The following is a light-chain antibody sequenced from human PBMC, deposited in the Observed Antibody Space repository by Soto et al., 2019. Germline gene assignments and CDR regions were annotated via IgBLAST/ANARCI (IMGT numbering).Light chain of an antibody. CDR3: QQYRSFPLT. CDR2: WAS. V-gene: IGKV4-1*01. Sequence: DIVMSQSPDSLAVSLGERATINCKSSQSVLYNSKNKDFLAWYQQKPGQPPKLLIYWASTRESGVPDRFSGSGSGTDFTLTISSLQAEDVAVYYCQQYRSFPLTFGGGTKVEIK. CDR1: QSVLYNSKNKDF. J-gene: IGKJ4*01.